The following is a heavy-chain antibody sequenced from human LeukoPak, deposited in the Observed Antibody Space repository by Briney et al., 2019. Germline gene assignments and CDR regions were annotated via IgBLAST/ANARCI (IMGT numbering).Heavy chain of an antibody. J-gene: IGHJ3*02. V-gene: IGHV3-74*01. CDR1: GFTFSSYW. CDR3: ARGGSGCFDI. Sequence: PGGSLRLSCAASGFTFSSYWMHWVRQAPGKGLVWVSHINSGGSSTSYADSVKGRFTTSRDNAKNTVDLQMNSLRAEDTAVYYCARGGSGCFDIWGQGTLVTVSS. CDR2: INSGGSST. D-gene: IGHD1-26*01.